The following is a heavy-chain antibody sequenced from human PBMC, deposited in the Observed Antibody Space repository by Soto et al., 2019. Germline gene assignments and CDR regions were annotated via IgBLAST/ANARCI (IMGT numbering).Heavy chain of an antibody. J-gene: IGHJ2*01. Sequence: SQTLSLTCAISGDSVSSKSAAWTWIRQSPSRGLEWLGRTYYRSTWYSDYGISVRSRITINPDTSKNQFSLHLNSVTPEDTAVYYCARGLGMWYFDLWGRGTLVTVSS. D-gene: IGHD7-27*01. CDR1: GDSVSSKSAA. V-gene: IGHV6-1*01. CDR3: ARGLGMWYFDL. CDR2: TYYRSTWYS.